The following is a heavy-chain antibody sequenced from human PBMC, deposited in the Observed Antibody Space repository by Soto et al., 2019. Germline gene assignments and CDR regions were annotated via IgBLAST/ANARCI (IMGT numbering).Heavy chain of an antibody. D-gene: IGHD3-22*01. Sequence: GESLKISCKGSGYSFSNYWIGWVRQMPGRGLECMGIIYPGGSDTRYSPSFQGQVTISADRSTSTAYLQWSSLKASDTAMYYCARLTTMIGDYWGQGTLVTVSS. J-gene: IGHJ4*02. CDR3: ARLTTMIGDY. V-gene: IGHV5-51*01. CDR1: GYSFSNYW. CDR2: IYPGGSDT.